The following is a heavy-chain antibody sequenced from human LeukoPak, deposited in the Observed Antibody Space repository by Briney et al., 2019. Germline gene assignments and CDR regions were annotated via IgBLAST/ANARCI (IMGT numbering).Heavy chain of an antibody. Sequence: GGSLRLSCAASGFTFSSYGMSWVRQAPGKGLEWVSAISGSGGSTYYADSVKGRFTISRDNSKNTLYLQMNSLRAEDTAVYYWARVVPPTDYGSGSYFWDPYYFDYWGQGTLVTVSS. CDR2: ISGSGGST. V-gene: IGHV3-23*01. J-gene: IGHJ4*02. CDR1: GFTFSSYG. D-gene: IGHD3-10*01. CDR3: ARVVPPTDYGSGSYFWDPYYFDY.